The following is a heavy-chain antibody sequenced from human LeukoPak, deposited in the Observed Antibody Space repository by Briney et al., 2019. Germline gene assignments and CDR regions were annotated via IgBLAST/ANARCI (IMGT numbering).Heavy chain of an antibody. V-gene: IGHV5-51*01. D-gene: IGHD4-17*01. Sequence: HGESLKISCKGSGYSFTSYWIGWVRQMPGKGLEWMGIIYPGDSDTRYSPSFQGQVTISADKSISTAYLQWSSLKASDTAIYYCARLRRGLYGDYIGAFDIWGQGTMVTVSS. CDR2: IYPGDSDT. J-gene: IGHJ3*02. CDR3: ARLRRGLYGDYIGAFDI. CDR1: GYSFTSYW.